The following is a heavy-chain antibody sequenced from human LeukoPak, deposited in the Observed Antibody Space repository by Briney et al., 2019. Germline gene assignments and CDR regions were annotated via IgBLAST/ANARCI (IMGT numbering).Heavy chain of an antibody. Sequence: GGSLRLSCAASGFTFSSYGMHWVRQAPGKGLEWVAFIRYDGSNKYYADSVKGRFTISRDNSKNTLYLQMNSLRAEDTAVYYCANGPFGELLPDYWGQGTLVTVSS. J-gene: IGHJ4*02. CDR3: ANGPFGELLPDY. V-gene: IGHV3-30*02. CDR1: GFTFSSYG. CDR2: IRYDGSNK. D-gene: IGHD3-10*01.